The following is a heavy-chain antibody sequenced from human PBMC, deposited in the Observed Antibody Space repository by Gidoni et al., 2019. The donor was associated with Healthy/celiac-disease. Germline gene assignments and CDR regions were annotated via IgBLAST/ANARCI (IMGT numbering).Heavy chain of an antibody. CDR2: IIPILGIA. Sequence: GGTFSSYAISWVRQAPGQGLEWMGRIIPILGIANYAQKFQGRVTITADKSTSTAYMELSSLRSEDTAVYYCAREHYDSSGYYYGHWGQGTLVTVSS. V-gene: IGHV1-69*04. D-gene: IGHD3-22*01. CDR1: GGTFSSYA. CDR3: AREHYDSSGYYYGH. J-gene: IGHJ4*02.